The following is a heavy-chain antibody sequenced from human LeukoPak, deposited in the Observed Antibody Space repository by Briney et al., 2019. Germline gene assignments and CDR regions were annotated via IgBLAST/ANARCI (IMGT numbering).Heavy chain of an antibody. Sequence: PGGSPRLSCAASGFTVSSNYMSWVRQAPGKGLEWVSVIYSGGSTYYADSVKGRFTISRDNSKNTLYLQMNSLRAEDTAVYYCARYSNYGGVGALDIWGQGTMVTVSS. D-gene: IGHD4-11*01. V-gene: IGHV3-66*01. CDR1: GFTVSSNY. CDR3: ARYSNYGGVGALDI. J-gene: IGHJ3*02. CDR2: IYSGGST.